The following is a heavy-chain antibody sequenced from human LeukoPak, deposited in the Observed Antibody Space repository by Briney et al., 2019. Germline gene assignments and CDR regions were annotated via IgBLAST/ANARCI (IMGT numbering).Heavy chain of an antibody. Sequence: SQTLSLTYTVSAPFTTSHYMSWVRQPPGEGLEWLGYIYYSGSTNFNPPLKARAPISEKTSKNQFSLKLSSVTAADTAVYYCARDLGQSLPALMAWAYGGQGTVVSVSS. CDR1: APFTTSHY. J-gene: IGHJ4*02. V-gene: IGHV4-59*11. CDR3: ARDLGQSLPALMAWAY. D-gene: IGHD3-3*02. CDR2: IYYSGST.